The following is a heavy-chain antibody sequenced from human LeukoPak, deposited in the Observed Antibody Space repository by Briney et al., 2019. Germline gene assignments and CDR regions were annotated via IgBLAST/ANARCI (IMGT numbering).Heavy chain of an antibody. D-gene: IGHD3-22*01. CDR1: GFTFNNYA. J-gene: IGHJ4*02. CDR2: IGGSGSST. CDR3: AKGLDSSGYYGGDY. Sequence: SGGSLRLSCAASGFTFNNYAMSWVRQAPGKGLEWVSAIGGSGSSTYYTDSVKGRFTISRDNSKNTLYLQMNSLRAEDTAVYYCAKGLDSSGYYGGDYWGQGTLVTVSS. V-gene: IGHV3-23*01.